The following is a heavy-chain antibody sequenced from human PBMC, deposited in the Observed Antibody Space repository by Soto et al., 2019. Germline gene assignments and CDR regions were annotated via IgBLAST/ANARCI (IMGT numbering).Heavy chain of an antibody. Sequence: SETLSLTCTVPGGSIISSSYYWVWIRQPPGKGLEWIGSIYYSGSTYYNPSLKSRVTISVDTSKNQFSLKLSSVTAADTAVYYCARSPEESSGYRGGYYYGMDVWGQGTTVTVSS. V-gene: IGHV4-39*01. CDR1: GGSIISSSYY. J-gene: IGHJ6*02. CDR2: IYYSGST. D-gene: IGHD3-22*01. CDR3: ARSPEESSGYRGGYYYGMDV.